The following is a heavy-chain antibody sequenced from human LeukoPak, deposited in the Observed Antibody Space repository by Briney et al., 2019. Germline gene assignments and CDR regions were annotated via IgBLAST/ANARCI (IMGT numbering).Heavy chain of an antibody. Sequence: ASVKVSCKVSGYTLTELSVHWVRQAPGKGLEWMGGFDPEDGETIYAQKFQGRVTMTEDTPTDTAYMELSSLRSEDTAVYYCARVVGSVAATYYFDYWGQGTLVTVSS. V-gene: IGHV1-24*01. CDR3: ARVVGSVAATYYFDY. D-gene: IGHD6-6*01. CDR2: FDPEDGET. J-gene: IGHJ4*02. CDR1: GYTLTELS.